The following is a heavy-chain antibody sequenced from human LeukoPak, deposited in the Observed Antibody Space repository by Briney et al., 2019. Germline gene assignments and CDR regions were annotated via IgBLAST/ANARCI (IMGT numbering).Heavy chain of an antibody. CDR2: IYHSGST. CDR3: ARGAVQQQLENWFDP. J-gene: IGHJ5*02. CDR1: GYSISSGYY. V-gene: IGHV4-38-2*02. Sequence: SETPSLTCTVSGYSISSGYYWGWIRQPPGKGLEWIGSIYHSGSTYYNPSLKSRVTISVDTSKNQFSLKLSSVTAADTAVYYCARGAVQQQLENWFDPWGQGTLVTVSS. D-gene: IGHD6-13*01.